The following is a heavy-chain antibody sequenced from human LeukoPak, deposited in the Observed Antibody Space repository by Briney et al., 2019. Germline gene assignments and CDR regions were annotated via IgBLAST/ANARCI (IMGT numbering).Heavy chain of an antibody. CDR2: IYTGGST. D-gene: IGHD5-18*01. V-gene: IGHV4-4*07. CDR3: ARHTAMVRAYYYYYYGMDV. J-gene: IGHJ6*02. Sequence: SETLSLTCTVSGGSISSYYWSWIRQPAGKGLEWIGRIYTGGSTNYNPSLKSRVTMSVDTSKNQFSLKLSSVTAADTAVYYCARHTAMVRAYYYYYYGMDVWGQGTTVTVSS. CDR1: GGSISSYY.